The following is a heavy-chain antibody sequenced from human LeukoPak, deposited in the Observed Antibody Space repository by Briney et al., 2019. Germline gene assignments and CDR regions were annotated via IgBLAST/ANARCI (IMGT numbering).Heavy chain of an antibody. CDR1: GGSISTSY. D-gene: IGHD1-1*01. CDR3: ARGQSTGTTAQPDY. CDR2: LYYSGYT. Sequence: PSETLSLTCTVSGGSISTSYWSWIRQPPGKGLEWIGYLYYSGYTTYNPSLKSRVTMSVDTSKNQFSLKLSSVTAADTAVYYCARGQSTGTTAQPDYWGQGTLVTVSS. J-gene: IGHJ4*02. V-gene: IGHV4-59*01.